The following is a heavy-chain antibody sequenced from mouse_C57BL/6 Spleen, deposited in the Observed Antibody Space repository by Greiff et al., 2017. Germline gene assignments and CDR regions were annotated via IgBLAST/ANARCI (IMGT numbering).Heavy chain of an antibody. Sequence: VQLQQSGAELVRPGASVKLFCTASGFNIKDDYMHWVKQRPEQGLEWIGWIDPENGDTEYASKFQGKATITADTSSNTAYLQLSSLTSEDTAVYYCTTWDGNYRYWYFDVWGTGTTVTVSS. CDR1: GFNIKDDY. J-gene: IGHJ1*03. CDR2: IDPENGDT. CDR3: TTWDGNYRYWYFDV. V-gene: IGHV14-4*01. D-gene: IGHD2-1*01.